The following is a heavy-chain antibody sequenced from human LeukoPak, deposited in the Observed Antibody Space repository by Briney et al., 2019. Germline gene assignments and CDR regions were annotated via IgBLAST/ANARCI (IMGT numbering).Heavy chain of an antibody. D-gene: IGHD6-19*01. CDR1: GFTFRSSA. J-gene: IGHJ6*02. Sequence: GRSLRLSCAASGFTFRSSAMHWARRAPGAGLEWVALIWSDGSNKYYADSVKGRFTISRDNSKNTLYLQMNSLRAEDTAMYYCARDLGYSSGHGLDVWGQGTTVTVSS. CDR2: IWSDGSNK. CDR3: ARDLGYSSGHGLDV. V-gene: IGHV3-33*01.